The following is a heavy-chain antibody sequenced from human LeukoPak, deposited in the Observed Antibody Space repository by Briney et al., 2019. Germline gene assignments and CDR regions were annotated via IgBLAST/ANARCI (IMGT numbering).Heavy chain of an antibody. D-gene: IGHD3-16*02. CDR3: ARDSSDYVWGSYRYRPSDY. Sequence: GGSLRLSCAASGFTFSSYSMNWVRQAPGKGLEWVSSISSSSSYIYYADSVKGRFTISRDNAKNSLYLQMNSLRAEDTAVYHCARDSSDYVWGSYRYRPSDYWGQGTLVTVSS. V-gene: IGHV3-21*01. CDR1: GFTFSSYS. CDR2: ISSSSSYI. J-gene: IGHJ4*02.